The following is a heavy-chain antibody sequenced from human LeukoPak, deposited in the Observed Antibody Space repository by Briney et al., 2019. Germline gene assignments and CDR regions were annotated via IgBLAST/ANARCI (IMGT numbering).Heavy chain of an antibody. CDR2: MNPNSGNT. CDR3: ARGDPPLQIRRAFDI. V-gene: IGHV1-8*02. CDR1: GYTFTSYG. J-gene: IGHJ3*02. Sequence: ASVKVSCKASGYTFTSYGINWVRQATGQGLEWMGWMNPNSGNTGYAQKFQGRVTMTRNTSISTAYMELSSLRSEDTAVYYCARGDPPLQIRRAFDIWGQGTMVTVSS.